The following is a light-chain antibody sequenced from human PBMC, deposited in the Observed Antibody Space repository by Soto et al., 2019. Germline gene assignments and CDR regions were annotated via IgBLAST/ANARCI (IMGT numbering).Light chain of an antibody. Sequence: VVTQSPATLSVFPGETATLSCRASQSVSSDLAWYQQRPGQAPRLLIYGASTRATGIPARFRGSGSGTEFRHSISSLQSEDFATYYCQQYNTWHPKMAFGRGTKVEIK. CDR3: QQYNTWHPKMA. CDR1: QSVSSD. J-gene: IGKJ1*01. CDR2: GAS. V-gene: IGKV3-15*01.